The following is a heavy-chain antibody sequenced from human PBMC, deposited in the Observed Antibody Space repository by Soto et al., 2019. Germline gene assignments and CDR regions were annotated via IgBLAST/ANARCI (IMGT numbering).Heavy chain of an antibody. V-gene: IGHV1-2*02. J-gene: IGHJ3*02. CDR1: AFNEYY. Sequence: ASVKGSCKASAFNEYYFHWVRQAAGQGLEWMGRINPNTGVTNYAQRFQGRVTMTSDTSITTAFMDLSNVDFDDTAVYYCALERQLNSPSDGFDIWGQGTMVTVSS. CDR2: INPNTGVT. CDR3: ALERQLNSPSDGFDI. D-gene: IGHD6-13*01.